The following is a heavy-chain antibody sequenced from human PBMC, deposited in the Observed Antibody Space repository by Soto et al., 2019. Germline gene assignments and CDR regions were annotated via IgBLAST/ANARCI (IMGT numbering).Heavy chain of an antibody. Sequence: EVQLLESGGGLVQPGGSLRLSCAASGFTFSSYAMSWVRQAPGKGLEWVSAISGSGGSTYYADSVKGRFTISRDNSNNTLYLQMNSLRAEETAVYYCAKARAPYYDFWSGYPVDYWGQGTLVTVSS. J-gene: IGHJ4*02. CDR2: ISGSGGST. V-gene: IGHV3-23*01. CDR3: AKARAPYYDFWSGYPVDY. CDR1: GFTFSSYA. D-gene: IGHD3-3*01.